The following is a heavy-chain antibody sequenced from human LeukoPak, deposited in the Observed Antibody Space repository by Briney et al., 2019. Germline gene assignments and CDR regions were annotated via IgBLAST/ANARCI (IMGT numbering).Heavy chain of an antibody. CDR3: ARAGSHYYGSGSGFYFDY. Sequence: GGSLRLSCAASGFSFSSYSMNWVRQAPGKGLEWVSYIRSSSSTIYYADSMKGRFTISRDNAKNSLYLQMNSLRDEDTAVYYCARAGSHYYGSGSGFYFDYWGQGTLVTVSS. D-gene: IGHD3-10*01. CDR1: GFSFSSYS. CDR2: IRSSSSTI. J-gene: IGHJ4*02. V-gene: IGHV3-48*02.